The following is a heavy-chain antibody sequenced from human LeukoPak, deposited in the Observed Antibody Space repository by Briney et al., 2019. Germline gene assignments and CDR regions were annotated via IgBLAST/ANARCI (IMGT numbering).Heavy chain of an antibody. V-gene: IGHV3-11*04. CDR3: ARGAGPYGDYRDY. Sequence: GGSLRLSCAASGFTFSDYYVSWIRQAPGKGLEWVSYISGTGSSIYYADSVKGRLTISRDNGKNSVYLQMNGLRAEDTAVYYCARGAGPYGDYRDYWGQGTLVTVSS. J-gene: IGHJ4*02. CDR2: ISGTGSSI. D-gene: IGHD4-17*01. CDR1: GFTFSDYY.